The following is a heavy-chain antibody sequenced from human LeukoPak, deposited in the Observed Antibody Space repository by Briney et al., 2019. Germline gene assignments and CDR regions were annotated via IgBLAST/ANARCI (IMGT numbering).Heavy chain of an antibody. V-gene: IGHV4-38-2*02. D-gene: IGHD1-14*01. CDR1: GYSIRSGYY. CDR3: ARGEPGENGVYFDY. J-gene: IGHJ4*02. CDR2: IYHSGST. Sequence: SGTLSLTCTVSGYSIRSGYYWGWIRQPPGKGLEWIGSIYHSGSTDYNPSLESRVSISVDTSKNQVSLNLNSVTASDTAVYYCARGEPGENGVYFDYWGQGTLVTVSS.